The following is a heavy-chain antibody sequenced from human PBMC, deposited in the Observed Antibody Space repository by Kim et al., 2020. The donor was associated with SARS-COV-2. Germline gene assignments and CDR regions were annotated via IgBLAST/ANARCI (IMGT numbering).Heavy chain of an antibody. CDR2: LYKSGGT. Sequence: GGSLRLSCAASGFTVSTHYMSWVRQAPGKGLEWVSSLYKSGGTYYADSVKGRFTISRDNSKNTLYLQVNSLRAEDTAVYYCARGNYWNVGGMDAWGQGTTVTVSS. V-gene: IGHV3-53*01. CDR1: GFTVSTHY. D-gene: IGHD1-1*01. J-gene: IGHJ6*02. CDR3: ARGNYWNVGGMDA.